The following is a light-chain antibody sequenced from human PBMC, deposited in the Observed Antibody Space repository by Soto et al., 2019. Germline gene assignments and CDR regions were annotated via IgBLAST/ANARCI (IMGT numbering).Light chain of an antibody. CDR3: QHYGPSFIT. CDR1: QSVGDS. CDR2: DAS. J-gene: IGKJ5*01. V-gene: IGKV3-20*01. Sequence: ENGLTQSPGTLSFSSGARATLSCRGRQSVGDSLAWFERRPGKAPTLLISDASATAPGIPGRFSGSGSRTDFTVTISRLQPEDYALYYCQHYGPSFITFGQGTRLEI.